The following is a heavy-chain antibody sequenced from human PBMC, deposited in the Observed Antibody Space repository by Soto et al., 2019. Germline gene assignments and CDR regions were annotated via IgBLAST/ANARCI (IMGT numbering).Heavy chain of an antibody. Sequence: TSETLSLTCAVSGGYISSSNWWSWVRQPPGKGLEWIGEIYHSGSTNYNPSLKSRVTISVDKSKNQFSLKLSSVTAADTAVYYCARDLSDDILTGYYPDYYYYGMDVWGQGTTVTVSS. CDR3: ARDLSDDILTGYYPDYYYYGMDV. V-gene: IGHV4-4*02. D-gene: IGHD3-9*01. CDR1: GGYISSSNW. J-gene: IGHJ6*02. CDR2: IYHSGST.